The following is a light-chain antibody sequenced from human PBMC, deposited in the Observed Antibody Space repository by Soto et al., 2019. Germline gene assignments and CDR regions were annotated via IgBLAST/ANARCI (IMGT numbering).Light chain of an antibody. CDR1: SGHSSYA. J-gene: IGLJ3*02. Sequence: LGASVNLTCTLSSGHSSYAIAWHQQQPEKGPRFLMMLNSDGSHNKGDGIPDRFSGSSSGTERYLTISSLQSEDEADYYCQTWGTGIRVFGGGTKVTVL. V-gene: IGLV4-69*01. CDR2: LNSDGSH. CDR3: QTWGTGIRV.